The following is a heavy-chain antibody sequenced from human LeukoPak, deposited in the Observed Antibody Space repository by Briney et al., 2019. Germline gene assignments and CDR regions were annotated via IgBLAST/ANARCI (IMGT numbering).Heavy chain of an antibody. J-gene: IGHJ4*02. CDR3: AKDILTGYYTGQNDY. Sequence: GGSLRLSCAASGFTVSSNYMSWVRQAPGKGLEWVSAISGSGGSTYYADSVKGRFTISRDNSKNTLYLQMNSLRAEDTAVYYCAKDILTGYYTGQNDYWGQGTLVTVSS. D-gene: IGHD3-9*01. CDR1: GFTVSSNY. CDR2: ISGSGGST. V-gene: IGHV3-23*01.